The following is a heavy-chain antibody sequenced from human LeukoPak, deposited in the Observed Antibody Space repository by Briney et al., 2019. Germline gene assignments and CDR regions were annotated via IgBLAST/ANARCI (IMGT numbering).Heavy chain of an antibody. CDR3: ARDPTRGYDFWSGYYEGGDH. CDR1: GYTFTGYY. CDR2: INPNSGGT. D-gene: IGHD3-3*01. Sequence: ASVKVSCKASGYTFTGYYMHWVRQAPGQGLEWMGWINPNSGGTNYAQKFQGRVTMTRDTSISTAYMELSRLRSDDTAVYYCARDPTRGYDFWSGYYEGGDHWGQGTLVTVSS. J-gene: IGHJ4*02. V-gene: IGHV1-2*02.